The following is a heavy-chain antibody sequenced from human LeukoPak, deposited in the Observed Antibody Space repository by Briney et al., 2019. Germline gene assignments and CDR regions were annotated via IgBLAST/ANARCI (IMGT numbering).Heavy chain of an antibody. Sequence: SETLSLTCTVSGGSISSYYWSWIRQPAGKGLEWIGRIYTSGSTNYNPSLKSRVTMSVDTSKNQFSLKLSSVTAADTAVYYCARAYYYGSGSYYRHYYYYMDVWGKGTTVTVSS. V-gene: IGHV4-4*07. J-gene: IGHJ6*03. CDR2: IYTSGST. D-gene: IGHD3-10*01. CDR3: ARAYYYGSGSYYRHYYYYMDV. CDR1: GGSISSYY.